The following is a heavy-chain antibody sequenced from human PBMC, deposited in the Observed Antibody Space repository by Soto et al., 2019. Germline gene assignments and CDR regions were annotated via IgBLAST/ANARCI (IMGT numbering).Heavy chain of an antibody. CDR1: GFTFSSYA. D-gene: IGHD3-10*01. V-gene: IGHV3-23*01. CDR3: AKDHGYYGSGSSVAYFDY. Sequence: GSLRLSCAASGFTFSSYAMSWVRQAPGKGLEWVSAISGSGGSTYYADSVKGRFTISRDNSKNTLYLQMNSLRAEDTAVYYCAKDHGYYGSGSSVAYFDYWGQGTLVTVSS. CDR2: ISGSGGST. J-gene: IGHJ4*02.